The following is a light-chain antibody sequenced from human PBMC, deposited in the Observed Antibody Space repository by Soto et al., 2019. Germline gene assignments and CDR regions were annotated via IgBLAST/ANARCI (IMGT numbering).Light chain of an antibody. J-gene: IGKJ1*01. CDR2: KAS. CDR1: QSISMS. V-gene: IGKV1-5*03. Sequence: DIQMTQSPSTLSASVGDRVTITCRASQSISMSLAWYQQKPGKAPKLLIYKASSLESGVPSRFSGSISGTEFTLTSSSLQPDDFATYYCQQYSTYSRAFGQGTKVEIK. CDR3: QQYSTYSRA.